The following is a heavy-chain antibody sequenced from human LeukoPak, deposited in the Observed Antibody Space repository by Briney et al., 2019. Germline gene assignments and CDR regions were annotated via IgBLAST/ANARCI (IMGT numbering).Heavy chain of an antibody. CDR2: ISSSSSYI. V-gene: IGHV3-21*04. J-gene: IGHJ3*02. Sequence: GGSLRLSCAASGFTFSSYSMNWVRQAPGKGLEWVSSISSSSSYIYYADSVKGRFTISRDNAKNSLYLQMNSLRAEDTAVYYCARKGPVRGVIIKAAFDIWGQGTMVTVSS. D-gene: IGHD3-10*01. CDR3: ARKGPVRGVIIKAAFDI. CDR1: GFTFSSYS.